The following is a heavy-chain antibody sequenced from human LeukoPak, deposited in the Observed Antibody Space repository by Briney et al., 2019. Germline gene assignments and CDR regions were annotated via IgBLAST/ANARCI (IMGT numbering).Heavy chain of an antibody. D-gene: IGHD6-13*01. CDR1: GRSISSYY. CDR3: ARERSSSWYDY. J-gene: IGHJ4*02. V-gene: IGHV4-59*01. Sequence: SETLSLTCRVPGRSISSYYWSWIRQPPGKGLEWIGYIYYSGSTNYNPSLKSRVTISVDTSKNQFSLKLSSVTAADTAVYYCARERSSSWYDYWGQGTLVTVSS. CDR2: IYYSGST.